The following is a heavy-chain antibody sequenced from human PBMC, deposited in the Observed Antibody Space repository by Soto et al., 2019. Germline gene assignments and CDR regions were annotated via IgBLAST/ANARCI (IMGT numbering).Heavy chain of an antibody. D-gene: IGHD4-17*01. CDR2: ISYDGSNK. J-gene: IGHJ4*02. CDR1: GFTFSSYA. CDR3: ARVMTTVTVFDY. Sequence: QVQLVESGGGVVQPGRSLRLSCAASGFTFSSYAMHWVRQAPGKGLEWVAVISYDGSNKYYVDSVKGRFTISRDNSKNTLYLQMNSLRAEDTAVYYCARVMTTVTVFDYWGQGTLVTVSA. V-gene: IGHV3-30-3*01.